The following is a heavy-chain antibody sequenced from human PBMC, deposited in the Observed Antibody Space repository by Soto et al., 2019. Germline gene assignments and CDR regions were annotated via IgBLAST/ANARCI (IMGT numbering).Heavy chain of an antibody. CDR2: IIPIFGTA. D-gene: IGHD6-13*01. CDR3: ARALRAEYYYYYGMDV. Sequence: SVKVSCKVSVGTFSSYAISWVRQAPGQGPEWMGGIIPIFGTANYAQKFQGRVTITADESTSTAYMELSSLRSEDTAVYYCARALRAEYYYYYGMDVWGQGTTVTVSS. V-gene: IGHV1-69*13. J-gene: IGHJ6*02. CDR1: VGTFSSYA.